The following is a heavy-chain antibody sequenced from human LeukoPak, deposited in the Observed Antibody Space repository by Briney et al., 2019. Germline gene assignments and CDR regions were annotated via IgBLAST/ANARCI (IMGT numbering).Heavy chain of an antibody. J-gene: IGHJ6*03. V-gene: IGHV4-59*01. CDR3: ARGVRYCSSTSCYPEDYYYYYMDV. D-gene: IGHD2-2*01. Sequence: TSETLSLTCTVSGGSISSYYWSWIRQPPGKGLEWIGYIYYSGSTNYNPSLKSRVTISVDTSKNQFSLKLSSVTAADTAVYHCARGVRYCSSTSCYPEDYYYYYMDVWGKGTTVTVSS. CDR1: GGSISSYY. CDR2: IYYSGST.